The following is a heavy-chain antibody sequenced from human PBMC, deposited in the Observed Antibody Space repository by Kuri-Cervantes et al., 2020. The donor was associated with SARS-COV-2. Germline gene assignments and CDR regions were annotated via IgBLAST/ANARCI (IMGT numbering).Heavy chain of an antibody. Sequence: GESLKISCAASGFTFSSYEMNWVRQAPGKGLVRVSRINPDGSYTNNADSVKGRFTLSRDNAKNMLFLQMNSLRAEDTAVYYCVRDGDHWNFDYWGQGTLVTVSS. CDR2: INPDGSYT. CDR1: GFTFSSYE. V-gene: IGHV3-74*01. CDR3: VRDGDHWNFDY. J-gene: IGHJ4*02. D-gene: IGHD1-1*01.